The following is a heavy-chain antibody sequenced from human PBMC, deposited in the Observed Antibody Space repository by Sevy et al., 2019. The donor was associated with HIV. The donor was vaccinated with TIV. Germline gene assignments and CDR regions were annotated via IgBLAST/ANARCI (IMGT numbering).Heavy chain of an antibody. CDR1: GFTFNTYA. J-gene: IGHJ4*02. D-gene: IGHD5-12*01. CDR3: ARLSRIVATTPYYFHS. CDR2: ISSTGTTI. V-gene: IGHV3-23*01. Sequence: GGSLRLSCAASGFTFNTYAMSWVRQAPGKGLEWVSTISSTGTTIYYADSVKGRFTISRDNSQNTLFLQMNSLRADDTAIYFCARLSRIVATTPYYFHSWGQGALVTVSS.